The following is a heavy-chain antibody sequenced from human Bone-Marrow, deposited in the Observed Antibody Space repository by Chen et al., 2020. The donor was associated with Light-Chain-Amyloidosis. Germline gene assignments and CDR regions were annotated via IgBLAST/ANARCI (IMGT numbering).Heavy chain of an antibody. CDR3: ARDGIEGQWLPPDI. Sequence: QVQLQESGPGLVKPSETLSLTCAVSGYSISSGYYWGWIRQPPGKGLEWIGSIYHSGSTYYNPSLKSRVTISVDTSKNQFSLKLSSVTAADTAVYYCARDGIEGQWLPPDIWGQGTMVTVSS. CDR1: GYSISSGYY. D-gene: IGHD6-19*01. J-gene: IGHJ3*02. CDR2: IYHSGST. V-gene: IGHV4-38-2*02.